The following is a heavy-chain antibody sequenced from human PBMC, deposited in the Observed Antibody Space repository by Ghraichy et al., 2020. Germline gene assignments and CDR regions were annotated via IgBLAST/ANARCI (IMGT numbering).Heavy chain of an antibody. CDR1: GGSISSYY. Sequence: ETLSLTCTVSGGSISSYYWSWIRLPAGKGLEWIGRIYTGGNTNYNPSLKSRVTMSLDTSKNQFSLKLRSVTAADTAVYFCARDRTLDYWGQGILVTVSS. V-gene: IGHV4-4*07. CDR2: IYTGGNT. J-gene: IGHJ4*02. CDR3: ARDRTLDY.